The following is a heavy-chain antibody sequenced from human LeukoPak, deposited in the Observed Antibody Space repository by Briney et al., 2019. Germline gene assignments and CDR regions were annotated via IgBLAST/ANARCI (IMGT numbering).Heavy chain of an antibody. D-gene: IGHD3-22*01. V-gene: IGHV1-2*02. Sequence: ASVTVSCKASGYTFTGYYMHWVRQAPGQGLEWMGWINPNSGGTNYAQKFQGRVTMARDTSISTAYMELSRLRSDDTAVYYCARVGDSSGHPYFDYWGQGTLVTVSS. CDR3: ARVGDSSGHPYFDY. CDR2: INPNSGGT. CDR1: GYTFTGYY. J-gene: IGHJ4*02.